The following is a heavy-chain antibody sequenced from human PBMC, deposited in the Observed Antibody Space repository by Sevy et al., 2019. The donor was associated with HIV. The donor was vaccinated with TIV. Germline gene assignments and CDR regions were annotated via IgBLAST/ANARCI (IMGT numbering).Heavy chain of an antibody. J-gene: IGHJ4*02. D-gene: IGHD4-17*01. CDR3: ARDPVAYGGNSGLDY. CDR1: GGSTSSGGYY. CDR2: IYYSGST. V-gene: IGHV4-31*03. Sequence: SETLSLTCTVSGGSTSSGGYYWSWIRQHPGKGLEWIGYIYYSGSTYYNPSLKSRVTISVDTSKNQFSLKLGSVTAADTAVYYCARDPVAYGGNSGLDYWGQGTLVTVSS.